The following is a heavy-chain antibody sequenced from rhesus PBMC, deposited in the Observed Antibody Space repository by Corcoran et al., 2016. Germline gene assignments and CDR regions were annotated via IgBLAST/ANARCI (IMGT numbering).Heavy chain of an antibody. J-gene: IGHJ4*01. Sequence: QVQLQESGPGLVKPSETLSLTCAVSGGSISSGYYYWSWIRQPRGKGLEWIGYITYSGSTSYNPSLKSRVTISRESPKNQFSLKLSSGTAADTAVYYCARVDSGYSIDFDYWGQGVLVTVSS. V-gene: IGHV4-122*02. CDR1: GGSISSGYYY. CDR2: ITYSGST. D-gene: IGHD5-24*01. CDR3: ARVDSGYSIDFDY.